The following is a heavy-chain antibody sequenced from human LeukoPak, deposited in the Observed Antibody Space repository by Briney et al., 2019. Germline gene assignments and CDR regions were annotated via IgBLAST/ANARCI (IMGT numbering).Heavy chain of an antibody. Sequence: GESLKISCKASGYSFTSYWTGWVRQMPGKGLEWMGIIFPGDSDTRYSPSFQGQVTISADKSISTAYLQWSSLKASDTAIYYCASSVSIVGATDYWGQGTLVTVSS. CDR1: GYSFTSYW. D-gene: IGHD1-26*01. CDR3: ASSVSIVGATDY. J-gene: IGHJ4*02. V-gene: IGHV5-51*01. CDR2: IFPGDSDT.